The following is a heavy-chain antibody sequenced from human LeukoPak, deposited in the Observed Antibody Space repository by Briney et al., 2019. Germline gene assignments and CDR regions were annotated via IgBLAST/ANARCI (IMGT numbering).Heavy chain of an antibody. V-gene: IGHV4-30-2*01. Sequence: PSETLSLTCTVSGGSISSGADYWSWIRQPPGRGLEWIGYISHSESAYYSPSLESRITISVDRSKNQFSLKLSSVTAADTAVYYCARKPSHGEFDYWGQGTLVTVSS. CDR2: ISHSESA. J-gene: IGHJ4*02. D-gene: IGHD1-14*01. CDR1: GGSISSGADY. CDR3: ARKPSHGEFDY.